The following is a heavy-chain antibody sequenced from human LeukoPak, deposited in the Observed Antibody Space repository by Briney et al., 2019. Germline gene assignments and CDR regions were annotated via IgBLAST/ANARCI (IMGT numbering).Heavy chain of an antibody. CDR3: ARDQSYGSGTDFDY. CDR2: IIPIFGTA. CDR1: GGTFSSYA. V-gene: IGHV1-69*13. Sequence: SVKVSCKASGGTFSSYAISWVRQAPGQGLEWMGGIIPIFGTANYAQKFQGRVTITADESTSTAYMELSSLRSEDTAVYYCARDQSYGSGTDFDYWGQGTLVTVSS. J-gene: IGHJ4*02. D-gene: IGHD3-10*01.